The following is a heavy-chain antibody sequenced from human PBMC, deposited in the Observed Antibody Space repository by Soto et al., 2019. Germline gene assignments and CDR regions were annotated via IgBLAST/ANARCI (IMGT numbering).Heavy chain of an antibody. CDR1: GFTFSSYW. V-gene: IGHV3-74*01. CDR2: IKNDGSIT. J-gene: IGHJ5*02. Sequence: GSLRLSCAASGFTFSSYWMHWVRQAPGKGLVWVSRIKNDGSITSYADSVKGRFTISRYNAKNTLYLQMNSLRAEDTAVYYCAKSHWFDPWGQGTLGTVPS. CDR3: AKSHWFDP.